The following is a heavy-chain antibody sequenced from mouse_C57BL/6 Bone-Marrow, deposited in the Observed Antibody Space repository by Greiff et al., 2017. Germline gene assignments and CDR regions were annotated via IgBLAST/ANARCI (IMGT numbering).Heavy chain of an antibody. D-gene: IGHD2-3*01. V-gene: IGHV1-85*01. Sequence: QVQLQQSGPELVKPGASVKLSSKASGYTFTSYDINWVKQRPGQGLEWIGWIYPRDGSTKYNEKFKGKATLTVDTSSSTAYMELHSLTSEDSAVYFCARYGYYVDYAMDYWGQGTSVTVSS. CDR3: ARYGYYVDYAMDY. CDR1: GYTFTSYD. CDR2: IYPRDGST. J-gene: IGHJ4*01.